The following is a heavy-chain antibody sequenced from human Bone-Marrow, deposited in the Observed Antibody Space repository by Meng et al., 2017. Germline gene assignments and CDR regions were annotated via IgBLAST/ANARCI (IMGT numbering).Heavy chain of an antibody. Sequence: QVELVQSGAEVKQPGASVRVSCKASGYTFTGYYIHWVRQSPGQGLEWLGRIDCNNGGAIYAQKFQDRVTMTRDTSITTAYMELSSLRSEDTAVYYCIFGGSGSYYGFDYWGQGTLVTVSS. CDR3: IFGGSGSYYGFDY. V-gene: IGHV1-2*06. D-gene: IGHD3-10*01. J-gene: IGHJ4*02. CDR2: IDCNNGGA. CDR1: GYTFTGYY.